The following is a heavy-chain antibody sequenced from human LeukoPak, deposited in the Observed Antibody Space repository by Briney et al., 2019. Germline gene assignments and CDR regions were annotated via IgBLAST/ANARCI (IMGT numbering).Heavy chain of an antibody. Sequence: GGSLRLSCAASGFTFSDHYMDWVRQAPGKGLEWVGRTRNKANSYTTEYAASVKGRFAISRDDSKNSLYLQMNSLKTEDTAVYYCARVDGSGRQWGQGTLVTVSS. D-gene: IGHD3-10*01. J-gene: IGHJ4*02. CDR1: GFTFSDHY. CDR3: ARVDGSGRQ. V-gene: IGHV3-72*01. CDR2: TRNKANSYTT.